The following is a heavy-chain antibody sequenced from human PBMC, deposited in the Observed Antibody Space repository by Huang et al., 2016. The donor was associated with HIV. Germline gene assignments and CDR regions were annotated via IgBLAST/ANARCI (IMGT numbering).Heavy chain of an antibody. CDR1: GFTFSSYS. CDR2: ISSSSSER. J-gene: IGHJ4*02. CDR3: ARAVPTPNRFGVGGFDY. D-gene: IGHD3-3*01. V-gene: IGHV3-21*01. Sequence: EVQLVESGGGLVKPGGSLRLSCAASGFTFSSYSMNWVRQAPVKGWECVSSISSSSSERYYADSVKGRFTISRDNAKNSLYLQMNSLRAEDTAVYYCARAVPTPNRFGVGGFDYWGQGTLVTVSS.